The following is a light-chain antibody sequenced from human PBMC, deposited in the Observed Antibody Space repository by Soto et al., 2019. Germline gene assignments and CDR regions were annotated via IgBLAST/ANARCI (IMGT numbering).Light chain of an antibody. CDR1: QGVSRY. CDR3: QQLNTYLVT. V-gene: IGKV1-9*01. J-gene: IGKJ4*01. CDR2: AAS. Sequence: IQLTQSPSSLSASVGDSVTITCRASQGVSRYLSWYQQKPGRAPILLISAASTLQSGVPARFSGSGSGTDFSLSITSLQPEDFATYYCQQLNTYLVTFGGGIKVEIK.